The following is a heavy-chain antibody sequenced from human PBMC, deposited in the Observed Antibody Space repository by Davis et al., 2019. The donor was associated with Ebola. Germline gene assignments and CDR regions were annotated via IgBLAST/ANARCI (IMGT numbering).Heavy chain of an antibody. CDR3: ARATFYYYYSMDV. J-gene: IGHJ6*02. CDR2: IYYRGST. CDR1: GGSISSSGHY. Sequence: MPSETLSLTCTVSGGSISSSGHYWGWIRQPPGKGLEWIGTIYYRGSTNYNPSLKSRVTISVDTSKNHFSLKLSSVTAADTAVYYCARATFYYYYSMDVWGQGTTVTVSS. V-gene: IGHV4-39*07. D-gene: IGHD1-1*01.